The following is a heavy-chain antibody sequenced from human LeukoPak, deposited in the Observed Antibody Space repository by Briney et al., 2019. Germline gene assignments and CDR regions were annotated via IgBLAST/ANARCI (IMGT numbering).Heavy chain of an antibody. J-gene: IGHJ4*02. CDR2: IKSKSDGGTT. Sequence: PGGSLRLSCAASGFTFRNALMSGVRQAPGTGLEGGGRIKSKSDGGTTDYAAFVKGRFIISRDDSRNTLYLQMNSLKTEDTAVYYCSTDDFYDDSPPSNYWGQGTLVTVSS. CDR3: STDDFYDDSPPSNY. V-gene: IGHV3-15*05. CDR1: GFTFRNAL. D-gene: IGHD3-22*01.